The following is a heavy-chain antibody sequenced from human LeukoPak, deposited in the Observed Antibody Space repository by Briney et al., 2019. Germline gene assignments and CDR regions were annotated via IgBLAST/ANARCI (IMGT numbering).Heavy chain of an antibody. J-gene: IGHJ6*03. CDR1: GFSFDNYG. Sequence: GGTLRLSCAASGFSFDNYGMSWVRQAPGKGLEWVANIKQDGSEKYYVDSVKGRFTISRDNAKNSLYLQMNSLRAEDTAVYYCARDHPAYGDRDYYYYYMDVWDKGTTVTVSS. D-gene: IGHD4-17*01. V-gene: IGHV3-7*01. CDR2: IKQDGSEK. CDR3: ARDHPAYGDRDYYYYYMDV.